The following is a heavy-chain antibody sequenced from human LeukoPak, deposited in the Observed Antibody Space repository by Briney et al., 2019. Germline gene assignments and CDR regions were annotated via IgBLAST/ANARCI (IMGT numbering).Heavy chain of an antibody. CDR3: ASSYSSSYPAGY. D-gene: IGHD6-6*01. J-gene: IGHJ4*02. CDR2: ISYDGSNK. Sequence: GGSLRLSCAASGFTFSSYAMHWVRQAPGKGLEWVAVISYDGSNKYYADSVKGRFTISRDNSKNTLYLQMNSLRAEDTAVYYCASSYSSSYPAGYWGQGALVTVSS. CDR1: GFTFSSYA. V-gene: IGHV3-30-3*01.